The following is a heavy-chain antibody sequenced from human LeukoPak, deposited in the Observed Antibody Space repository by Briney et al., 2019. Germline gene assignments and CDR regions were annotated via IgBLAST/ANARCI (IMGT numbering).Heavy chain of an antibody. J-gene: IGHJ4*02. CDR3: ARDKVPGDY. D-gene: IGHD1-1*01. Sequence: SETLSLTCTVSGGSINGYYWNWIRQPPGKGLEWIAHIYYSGATDYNPSLKSRVTTSVDASKNQFSLKLSSVTAADTAVYYCARDKVPGDYWGRGTLVTVSS. CDR1: GGSINGYY. CDR2: IYYSGAT. V-gene: IGHV4-59*01.